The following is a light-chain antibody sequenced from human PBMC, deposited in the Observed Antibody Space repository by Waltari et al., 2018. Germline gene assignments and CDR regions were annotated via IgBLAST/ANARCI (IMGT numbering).Light chain of an antibody. J-gene: IGLJ2*01. CDR3: QVWDFTSDQVV. CDR2: DDS. V-gene: IGLV3-21*02. Sequence: SYALIQPPSVSVDPGHTARIPCWGDKLRTKILNWYQRKPGQAPVLVVHDDSDRHAGIPERFSGSNSGHTATLTITRVDAGDESDYYCQVWDFTSDQVVFGGGTRLTVL. CDR1: KLRTKI.